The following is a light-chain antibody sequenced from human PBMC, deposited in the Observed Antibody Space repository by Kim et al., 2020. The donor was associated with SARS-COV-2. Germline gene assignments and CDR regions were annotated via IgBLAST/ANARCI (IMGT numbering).Light chain of an antibody. Sequence: VSTGERIPLSCNASQSISDKLALYQQTPRQAPRLVIYGASTRATDIPARFSGSGSETEFTLDISGLQSEDFAVYYCQQYYNWPAVTCGRGTKLEI. V-gene: IGKV3-15*01. CDR2: GAS. J-gene: IGKJ4*01. CDR3: QQYYNWPAVT. CDR1: QSISDK.